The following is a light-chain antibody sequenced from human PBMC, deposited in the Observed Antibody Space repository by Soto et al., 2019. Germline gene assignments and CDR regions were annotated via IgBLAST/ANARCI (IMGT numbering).Light chain of an antibody. J-gene: IGKJ5*01. Sequence: ERVMTQSPATLTVSPGERATLSCRASQSVSNYLIWYQQKPGQAPRLLIYDVSNRATGIPARFSGSGSGTDFTLTISSLQPEDFAVYYCQQRSNWPPITFGQGTRLE. CDR1: QSVSNY. CDR3: QQRSNWPPIT. V-gene: IGKV3-11*01. CDR2: DVS.